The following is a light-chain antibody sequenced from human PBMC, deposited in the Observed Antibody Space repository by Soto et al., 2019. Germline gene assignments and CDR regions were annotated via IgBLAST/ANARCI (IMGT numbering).Light chain of an antibody. CDR2: GNS. Sequence: QSVLTQPPSVSGAPGQRVTISCTGSSSNIGAGYDVHWYQQLPGTAPKLLIYGNSNRPSGVPDRFSGSKSGTSASLAITGLQAEDEADYYCQYYDSSLSGVVFGGGTKVTV. J-gene: IGLJ2*01. CDR3: QYYDSSLSGVV. V-gene: IGLV1-40*01. CDR1: SSNIGAGYD.